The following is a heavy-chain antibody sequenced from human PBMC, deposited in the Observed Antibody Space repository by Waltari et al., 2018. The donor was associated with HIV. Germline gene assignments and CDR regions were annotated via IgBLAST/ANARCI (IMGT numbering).Heavy chain of an antibody. V-gene: IGHV3-15*01. D-gene: IGHD3-16*01. CDR3: TTVGGGTRDY. CDR2: IKSNTDGGTT. Sequence: EVLLVESGGGFGKPGGSLRLSCSHSGFTFSAPWMSWVRQAPGKGLEWVGRIKSNTDGGTTDYAAPVKGRFTISRDDSKTTLYLEMNSLKTEDTAVYYCTTVGGGTRDYWGQGTLITVSS. CDR1: GFTFSAPW. J-gene: IGHJ4*02.